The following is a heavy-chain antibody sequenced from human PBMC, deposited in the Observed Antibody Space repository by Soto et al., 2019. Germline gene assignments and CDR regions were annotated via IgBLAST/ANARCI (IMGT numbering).Heavy chain of an antibody. D-gene: IGHD3-10*01. Sequence: ASVKVSCKASGGTFSSYAISWVRQAPGQGLEWMGGIIPIFGTANYAQKFQGRVTITADKSTSTAYMELGSLRSEDTAVYYCARGGRLALLWFGATNYGMDVWGQGTTVTVYS. CDR2: IIPIFGTA. CDR1: GGTFSSYA. CDR3: ARGGRLALLWFGATNYGMDV. V-gene: IGHV1-69*06. J-gene: IGHJ6*02.